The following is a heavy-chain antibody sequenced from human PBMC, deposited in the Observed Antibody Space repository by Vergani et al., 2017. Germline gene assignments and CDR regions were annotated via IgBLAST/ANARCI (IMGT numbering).Heavy chain of an antibody. D-gene: IGHD6-13*01. CDR1: GGYISSYY. V-gene: IGHV4-59*01. CDR3: ARLAAEKYFDH. CDR2: IYYSGST. J-gene: IGHJ4*02. Sequence: QVQLQESGPGLVKPSETLSLTCTVSGGYISSYYWSWIRQPPGKGLEWIGYIYYSGSTNYNPSLKSRVTISVDTSKNQFSLKLSSVTAADTAVYYCARLAAEKYFDHWGQGTLVTVSS.